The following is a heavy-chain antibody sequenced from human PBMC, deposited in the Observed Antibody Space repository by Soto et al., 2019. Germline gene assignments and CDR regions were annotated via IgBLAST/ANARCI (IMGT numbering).Heavy chain of an antibody. CDR2: IIPIFGTA. CDR3: AVDFWSGYYKAPHYYYGMDV. J-gene: IGHJ6*02. V-gene: IGHV1-69*13. Sequence: ASVKVSCKASGGTFSSDAISWVRQAPGQGLDWMGWIIPIFGTANYAQKFQGRVTITADESTSTAYMELSSLRSEDTAVYYCAVDFWSGYYKAPHYYYGMDVWGQGTTVTVS. D-gene: IGHD3-3*01. CDR1: GGTFSSDA.